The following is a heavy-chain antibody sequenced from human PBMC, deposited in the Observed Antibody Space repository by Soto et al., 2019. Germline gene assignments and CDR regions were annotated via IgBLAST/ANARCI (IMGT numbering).Heavy chain of an antibody. CDR3: ARDGVAAGNINFDY. CDR2: INGGNGNT. CDR1: GYTFTNYA. V-gene: IGHV1-3*01. Sequence: EASVKVSCKASGYTFTNYAMHWVRQAPGQRLEWMGWINGGNGNTKYSPKLQDRVTITRGTSASTAYMELSSLRSEDTALYYCARDGVAAGNINFDYWGQGTLVTVSS. D-gene: IGHD6-25*01. J-gene: IGHJ4*02.